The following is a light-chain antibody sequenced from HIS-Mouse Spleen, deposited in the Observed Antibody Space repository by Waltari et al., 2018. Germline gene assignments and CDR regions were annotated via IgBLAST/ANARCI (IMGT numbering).Light chain of an antibody. CDR3: CSYAGSSTFEV. J-gene: IGLJ2*01. V-gene: IGLV2-23*03. CDR2: EGS. CDR1: SSYVGSYNL. Sequence: QSALTQPASVSGSPGQSITISCTGTSSYVGSYNLVSWYQQHPGKAPNRRIYEGSKRPSGVSNRFSGSKSGNTASLTISGLQAEDEADYYCCSYAGSSTFEVFGGGTKLTVL.